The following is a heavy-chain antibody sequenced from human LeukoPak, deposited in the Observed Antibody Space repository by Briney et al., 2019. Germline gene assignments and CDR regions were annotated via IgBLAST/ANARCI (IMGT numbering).Heavy chain of an antibody. CDR1: GFTSSSYA. D-gene: IGHD2-15*01. CDR2: ISYGGSNK. J-gene: IGHJ4*02. CDR3: ARDLDFVVVVAATLDY. V-gene: IGHV3-30*01. Sequence: GGSLRLSCAASGFTSSSYAMHWVRQAPGKGLEWVAVISYGGSNKYYADSVKGRITISRDNSKNTLYLQMNSLRAEDTAVYYCARDLDFVVVVAATLDYWGQGTLVTVSS.